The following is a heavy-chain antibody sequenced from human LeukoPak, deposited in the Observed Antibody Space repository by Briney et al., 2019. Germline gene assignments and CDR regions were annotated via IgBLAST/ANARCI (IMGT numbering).Heavy chain of an antibody. J-gene: IGHJ4*02. Sequence: GGSLRLSCTASGFTFSSYSMNWVRQAPGKELDWVSSISSSSSYIFYADSVKGRFTISRDNAKNSLYLQMNSLRAEDTAVYYCARDNGYYDVLNGYPIDYWGQGTLVTVSS. D-gene: IGHD3-9*01. CDR2: ISSSSSYI. V-gene: IGHV3-21*01. CDR3: ARDNGYYDVLNGYPIDY. CDR1: GFTFSSYS.